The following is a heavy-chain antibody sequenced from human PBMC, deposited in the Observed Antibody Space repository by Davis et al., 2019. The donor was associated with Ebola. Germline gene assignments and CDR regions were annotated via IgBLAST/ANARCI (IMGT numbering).Heavy chain of an antibody. D-gene: IGHD6-6*01. V-gene: IGHV1-8*01. CDR1: GYTFTSHD. CDR3: ARDASHIAAAH. Sequence: AASVKVSCKASGYTFTSHDINWVRQATGQGLEWMGRINPNSGGTNYAQRFQGRVSITADESTSTAYMELSSLRSEDTAMYYCARDASHIAAAHWGQGTLVTVSS. J-gene: IGHJ4*02. CDR2: INPNSGGT.